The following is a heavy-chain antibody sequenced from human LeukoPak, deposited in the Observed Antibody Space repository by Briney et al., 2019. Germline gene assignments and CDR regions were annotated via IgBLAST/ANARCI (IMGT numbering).Heavy chain of an antibody. CDR1: GGSISSSY. CDR2: IYYTGST. CDR3: ASSSWYGNWFDP. Sequence: SETLSLTCTVSGGSISSSYWSWIRQPPGKGLEWIGYIYYTGSTNYNPSLKSRVTISVDTSKNQFSLELSSVTAADTAVYYCASSSWYGNWFDPWGQGILVTVSS. J-gene: IGHJ5*02. D-gene: IGHD6-13*01. V-gene: IGHV4-59*01.